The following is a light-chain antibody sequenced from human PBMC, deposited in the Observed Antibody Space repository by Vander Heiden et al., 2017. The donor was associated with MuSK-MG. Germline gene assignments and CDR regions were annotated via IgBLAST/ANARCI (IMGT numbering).Light chain of an antibody. J-gene: IGKJ2*01. CDR2: KAS. CDR1: QSISNW. V-gene: IGKV1-5*03. CDR3: QQYHSFPYT. Sequence: IQMTQSPSTLSASVRDRVTVTCRASQSISNWLAWYQQKPGNAPKLLIYKASSLETGVPSRFSAAGSETEFTLTISSLQPEDFATYFCQQYHSFPYTFDQGTKLEIK.